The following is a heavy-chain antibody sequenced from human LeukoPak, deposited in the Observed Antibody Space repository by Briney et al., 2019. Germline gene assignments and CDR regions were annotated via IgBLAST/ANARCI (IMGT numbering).Heavy chain of an antibody. Sequence: GGSLRLSCVVSGFSFSNYWMSWVRQAPGKGLEWVSAISESGSGTYYADSVKGRFTISRGNSKNTLYLQMNSLRVDDTALYYCAKGVFGVNRAFDYWGQGTLVTVSS. CDR2: ISESGSGT. V-gene: IGHV3-23*01. CDR3: AKGVFGVNRAFDY. CDR1: GFSFSNYW. J-gene: IGHJ4*02. D-gene: IGHD3-3*01.